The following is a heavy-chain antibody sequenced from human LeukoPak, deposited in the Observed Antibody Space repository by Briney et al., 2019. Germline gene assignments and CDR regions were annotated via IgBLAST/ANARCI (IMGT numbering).Heavy chain of an antibody. CDR3: ARTIRWYNWFDP. CDR2: TYYRSKWYN. CDR1: GDTVSSNCAA. V-gene: IGHV6-1*01. J-gene: IGHJ5*02. Sequence: SQTLSLTCAISGDTVSSNCAAWNWIRQSPSRGLEWLGRTYYRSKWYNDYAVAVKSRITNNPDTSKNQFSLQLNSVTREDTAVYYCARTIRWYNWFDPWRQETLVSLSS. D-gene: IGHD6-13*01.